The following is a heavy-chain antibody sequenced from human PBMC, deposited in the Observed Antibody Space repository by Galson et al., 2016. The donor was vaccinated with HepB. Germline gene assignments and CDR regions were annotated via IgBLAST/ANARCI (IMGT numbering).Heavy chain of an antibody. J-gene: IGHJ4*02. Sequence: SLRLSCAVSGLSINSNYMTWVRQAPGKGLEWVSFLYSSGNTYYSDSVKGRFTFSRDNSTNTLYLQMTSLTVDDTAVYYCSRQDFAGVYFDYWGQGTLVTVSS. CDR2: LYSSGNT. V-gene: IGHV3-66*04. D-gene: IGHD7-27*01. CDR3: SRQDFAGVYFDY. CDR1: GLSINSNY.